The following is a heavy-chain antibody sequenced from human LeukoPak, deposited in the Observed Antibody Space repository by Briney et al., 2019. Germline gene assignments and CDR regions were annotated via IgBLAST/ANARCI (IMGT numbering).Heavy chain of an antibody. J-gene: IGHJ6*04. D-gene: IGHD2-2*01. CDR1: GGSISSGGYY. CDR3: ARDRRIVVVPAAIGDLQDGYYYYGMDV. V-gene: IGHV4-31*03. CDR2: IHYSGST. Sequence: SQTLSLTCTVSGGSISSGGYYWSWIRQHPGKGLEWIGYIHYSGSTYYNPSLKSRVTISVDTSKNQFSLKLSSVTAADTAVYYCARDRRIVVVPAAIGDLQDGYYYYGMDVWGKGTTVTVSS.